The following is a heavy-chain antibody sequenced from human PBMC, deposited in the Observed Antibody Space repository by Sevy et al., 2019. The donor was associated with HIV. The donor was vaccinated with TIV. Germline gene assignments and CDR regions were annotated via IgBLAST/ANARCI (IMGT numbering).Heavy chain of an antibody. CDR1: GGSFSSYY. V-gene: IGHV4-59*01. Sequence: SETLSLTCTVSGGSFSSYYWSWIRQSPGKGLEGIGYIYYNGTTNSSPSLRRRVTISPHTSKSQFSLKLKSVTAADTSVYYCARGKVLFDYWGQGTLVTVSS. CDR3: ARGKVLFDY. D-gene: IGHD1-20*01. J-gene: IGHJ4*02. CDR2: IYYNGTT.